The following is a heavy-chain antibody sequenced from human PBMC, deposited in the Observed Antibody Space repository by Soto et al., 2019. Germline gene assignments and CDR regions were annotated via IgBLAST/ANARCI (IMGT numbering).Heavy chain of an antibody. V-gene: IGHV4-34*01. D-gene: IGHD3-10*01. J-gene: IGHJ6*02. CDR3: ARVRPMGSANSYYYGMDV. Sequence: SETLSLTCAVYGWSFSGYYWSWIRQPPGKGLEWIGEINHSGSTNYNPSLKSQVTISVDMSKNQLSLKLSSVTAADTAVYYCARVRPMGSANSYYYGMDVWGQGTTVTVSS. CDR1: GWSFSGYY. CDR2: INHSGST.